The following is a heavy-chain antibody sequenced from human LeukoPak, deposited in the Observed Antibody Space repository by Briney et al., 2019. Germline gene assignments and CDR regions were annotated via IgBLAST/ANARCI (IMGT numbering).Heavy chain of an antibody. CDR1: GGSISSYY. D-gene: IGHD6-6*01. J-gene: IGHJ5*02. V-gene: IGHV4-4*07. Sequence: PSETLSLTCTVSGGSISSYYWSWIRQPAGKGLEWIGRIYTSGSTNYNPSLKSRVTMSVDTSKNQLSLKLSSVTAADTAVYYCARVGWYSSSYNWFDPWGQGTLVTVSS. CDR3: ARVGWYSSSYNWFDP. CDR2: IYTSGST.